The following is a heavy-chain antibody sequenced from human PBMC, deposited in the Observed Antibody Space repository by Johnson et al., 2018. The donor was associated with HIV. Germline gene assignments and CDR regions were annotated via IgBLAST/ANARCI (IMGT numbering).Heavy chain of an antibody. Sequence: QVLLVESGGGVVQPGRSLRLSCAASGFTFSSYAMHWVRQAPGKGLEWVAVIWYDGSNKYYADSVKGRFTISRDNSKNTLYLQMNSLRTEDTAVYYCARVRSGTGHGAFDIWGQGTMVTVSS. CDR3: ARVRSGTGHGAFDI. D-gene: IGHD1-26*01. CDR2: IWYDGSNK. J-gene: IGHJ3*02. V-gene: IGHV3-30*04. CDR1: GFTFSSYA.